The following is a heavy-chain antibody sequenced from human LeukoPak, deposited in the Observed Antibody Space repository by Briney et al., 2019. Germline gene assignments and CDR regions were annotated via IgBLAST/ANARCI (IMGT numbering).Heavy chain of an antibody. V-gene: IGHV4-39*07. CDR1: GDSISSSSYY. D-gene: IGHD2-21*01. J-gene: IGHJ6*03. CDR3: ARGFLYYYYMDV. Sequence: SETLSLTCTVSGDSISSSSYYWEWIRQPPGKGLEWIGSIYYSGSTYYNPSLKSRVTISVDTSKNQFSLKLSSVTAADTAVYYCARGFLYYYYMDVWGKGTTVTVSS. CDR2: IYYSGST.